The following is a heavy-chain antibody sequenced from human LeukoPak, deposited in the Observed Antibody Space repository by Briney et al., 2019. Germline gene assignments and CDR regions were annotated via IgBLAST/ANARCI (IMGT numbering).Heavy chain of an antibody. CDR2: ISYDGSNK. D-gene: IGHD6-19*01. CDR1: GFTFSSYA. CDR3: AISYSGQWLGSPFDY. J-gene: IGHJ4*02. Sequence: GGSLRLSCAASGFTFSSYAMHWVRQAPGKGLEWVAVISYDGSNKYYADSVKGRFTISRDNSKNTLYLQMNSLRAEDTAVYYCAISYSGQWLGSPFDYWGQGTLVTVSS. V-gene: IGHV3-30-3*01.